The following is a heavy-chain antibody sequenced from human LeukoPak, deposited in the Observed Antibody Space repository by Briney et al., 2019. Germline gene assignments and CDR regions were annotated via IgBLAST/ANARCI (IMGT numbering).Heavy chain of an antibody. Sequence: GASVKVSCKASGYTFTGYYMHWVRQAPGQGLEWMGWINPNSGGTNYAQKFQGRVTMTRDTSISTAYMELSRLRSDDTAVYYCARDTSGYGYGFYYMDVWGKGTTVTVSS. CDR1: GYTFTGYY. V-gene: IGHV1-2*02. D-gene: IGHD5-18*01. CDR2: INPNSGGT. CDR3: ARDTSGYGYGFYYMDV. J-gene: IGHJ6*03.